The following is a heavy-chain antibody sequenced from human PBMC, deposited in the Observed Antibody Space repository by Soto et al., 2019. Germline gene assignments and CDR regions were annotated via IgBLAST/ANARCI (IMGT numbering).Heavy chain of an antibody. CDR2: ISTSGRI. V-gene: IGHV4-4*07. D-gene: IGHD2-2*01. CDR3: ARLHLPALQGAFDI. J-gene: IGHJ3*02. CDR1: GGSINSDY. Sequence: QVQLQESGPGLVKPSETLSLTCSVSGGSINSDYWTWIRQSAGKGLEWIGRISTSGRITYNPSLKSRVTMSIDTSRNQFSLTLISVTAADTALYYCARLHLPALQGAFDIWGQGTMVTVSS.